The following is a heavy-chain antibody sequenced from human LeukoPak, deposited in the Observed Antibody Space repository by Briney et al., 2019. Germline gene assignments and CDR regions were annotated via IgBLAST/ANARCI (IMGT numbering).Heavy chain of an antibody. CDR2: IIPIFGTA. Sequence: SVKVSCKASGGTFSSYAISWVRQAPGQGLEWMGGIIPIFGTANYAQKFQGRVTITADESTSTAYMELSSLRSEDTAVYYCARSDCSGGSCYGESFDYWGQGTLVTVSS. CDR3: ARSDCSGGSCYGESFDY. J-gene: IGHJ4*02. CDR1: GGTFSSYA. D-gene: IGHD2-15*01. V-gene: IGHV1-69*01.